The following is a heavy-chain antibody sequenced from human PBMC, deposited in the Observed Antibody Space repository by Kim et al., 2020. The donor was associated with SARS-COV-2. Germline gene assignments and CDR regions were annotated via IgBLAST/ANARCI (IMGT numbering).Heavy chain of an antibody. Sequence: GGSLRLSCAASGFTFSTYGMHWVRQAPGKGLEWVAFISYDGSNKYYADSVKGRFTISRDNSKNTLYLQMHSLTTEDTAVYYCAKERELLWFGERGGWY. V-gene: IGHV3-30*18. D-gene: IGHD3-10*01. CDR3: AKERELLWFGERGGWY. CDR1: GFTFSTYG. J-gene: IGHJ2*01. CDR2: ISYDGSNK.